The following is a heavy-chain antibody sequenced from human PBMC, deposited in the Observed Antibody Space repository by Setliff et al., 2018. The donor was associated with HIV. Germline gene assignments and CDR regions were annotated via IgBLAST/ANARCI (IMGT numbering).Heavy chain of an antibody. CDR3: ARASTGYSSIWYRNGLTYYNYMDV. V-gene: IGHV4-61*02. Sequence: SETLSLTCTVSGGSIRSGDYYWSWIRQPAGKGLEWIGRIYTSVSTNYNPSLESRVTISLDTSKNQFSLRLSSVTAADTAVFYCARASTGYSSIWYRNGLTYYNYMDVWGRGTKVTVSS. CDR1: GGSIRSGDYY. CDR2: IYTSVST. D-gene: IGHD6-13*01. J-gene: IGHJ6*03.